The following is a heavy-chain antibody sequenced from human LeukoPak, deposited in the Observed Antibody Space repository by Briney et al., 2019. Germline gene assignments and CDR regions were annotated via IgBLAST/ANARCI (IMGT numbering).Heavy chain of an antibody. CDR1: GFTFSSHW. J-gene: IGHJ4*02. CDR2: IKQDGSEI. Sequence: GGSLRLSCADSGFTFSSHWMSWVRQAPGKGLEWVANIKQDGSEIYYLDSVKGRFTISRDNAKNSLYLQMNSLRAEDTAVYFCARGGVDYYGSGTYYLMYYFDYWGQGALVTVSS. CDR3: ARGGVDYYGSGTYYLMYYFDY. D-gene: IGHD3-10*01. V-gene: IGHV3-7*03.